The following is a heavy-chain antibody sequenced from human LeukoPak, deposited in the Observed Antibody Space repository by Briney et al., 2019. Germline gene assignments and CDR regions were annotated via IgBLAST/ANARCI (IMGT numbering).Heavy chain of an antibody. CDR3: AKTLSSYGDSDY. Sequence: GGSLRLSCVASGFTFSNYGMHWVRQAPGKGLDWVAVIWYDGSYKYYADSVKGRFTISRENPKNTLYLQMDSLRAEDTAVYYCAKTLSSYGDSDYWGQGTLVTVSS. J-gene: IGHJ4*02. CDR2: IWYDGSYK. V-gene: IGHV3-30*02. D-gene: IGHD4-17*01. CDR1: GFTFSNYG.